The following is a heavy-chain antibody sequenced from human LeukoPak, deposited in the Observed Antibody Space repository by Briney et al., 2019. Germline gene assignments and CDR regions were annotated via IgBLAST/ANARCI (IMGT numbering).Heavy chain of an antibody. V-gene: IGHV4-34*01. Sequence: SETLSLTCAVYGGSFSGYYWSWIRQPPGKGLEWIGEINHSGSTNYNPSLKSRVTISVDTSKNQFSLKLSSVTAADTAVYYCAREGGYSGYDRGYFDYWGQGTLVIVSS. D-gene: IGHD5-12*01. CDR3: AREGGYSGYDRGYFDY. J-gene: IGHJ4*02. CDR2: INHSGST. CDR1: GGSFSGYY.